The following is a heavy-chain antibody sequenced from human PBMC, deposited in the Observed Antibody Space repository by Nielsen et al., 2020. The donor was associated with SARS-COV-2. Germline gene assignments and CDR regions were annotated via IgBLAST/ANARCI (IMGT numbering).Heavy chain of an antibody. Sequence: GGSLRLSCAASGFTFNSYGMHWVRQAPGKGLEWVAVISYDGSNKYYADSVKGRFTISRDNAKNSLYLQMNSLRDEDTAVYYCAPRPLHGGDYPGYWGQGTLVTVSS. D-gene: IGHD4-17*01. V-gene: IGHV3-30*03. CDR3: APRPLHGGDYPGY. CDR1: GFTFNSYG. CDR2: ISYDGSNK. J-gene: IGHJ4*02.